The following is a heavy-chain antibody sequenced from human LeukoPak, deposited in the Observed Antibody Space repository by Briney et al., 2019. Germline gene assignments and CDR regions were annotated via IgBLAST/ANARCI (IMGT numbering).Heavy chain of an antibody. CDR1: GFTFSSYG. V-gene: IGHV3-33*01. D-gene: IGHD3-10*01. CDR3: ARDRGLLWFGELSAFDI. CDR2: ILYDGSNK. Sequence: GSLRLSCAASGFTFSSYGMHWVRQAPGKGLEWMAVILYDGSNKYYADSVKGRFTISRDNSKNTLYLQMNSLRAEDTAVYYCARDRGLLWFGELSAFDIWGQGTMVTVSS. J-gene: IGHJ3*02.